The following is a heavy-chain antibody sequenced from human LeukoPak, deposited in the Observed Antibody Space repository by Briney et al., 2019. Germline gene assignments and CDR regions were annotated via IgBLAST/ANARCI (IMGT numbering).Heavy chain of an antibody. V-gene: IGHV3-21*01. D-gene: IGHD3-10*01. CDR1: GFTFSSYS. J-gene: IGHJ4*02. CDR3: ARDCWDYGSGSYCGIDY. CDR2: ISSSSSYI. Sequence: PGGSLRLFCAASGFTFSSYSMNWVRQAPGKGLEWVSSISSSSSYIYYADSVKGRFTISRDNAKNSPYLQMNSLRAEDTAVYYCARDCWDYGSGSYCGIDYWGQGTLVTVSS.